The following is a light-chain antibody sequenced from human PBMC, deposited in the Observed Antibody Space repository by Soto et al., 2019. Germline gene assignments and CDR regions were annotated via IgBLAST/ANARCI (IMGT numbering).Light chain of an antibody. CDR1: QSVLYSSNNKNY. CDR2: WAS. J-gene: IGKJ4*01. V-gene: IGKV4-1*01. CDR3: QQYYTNALT. Sequence: DIVMTQSPDSLAVSLGERATINCKSSQSVLYSSNNKNYLAWYQQKPGQPPKLLIYWASTRESGVPDRFSGSGFGTDFTLPIRSLQAEDVAVYYCQQYYTNALTFGGGTKVGVK.